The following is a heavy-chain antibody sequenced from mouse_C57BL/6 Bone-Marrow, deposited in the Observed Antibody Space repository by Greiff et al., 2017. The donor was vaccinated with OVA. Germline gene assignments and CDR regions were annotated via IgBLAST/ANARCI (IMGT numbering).Heavy chain of an antibody. CDR1: GFTFSDYY. CDR3: ARAHYYGSSYFDY. J-gene: IGHJ2*01. D-gene: IGHD1-1*01. Sequence: EVQRVESGGGLVQPGGSLKLSCAASGFTFSDYYMYWVRQTPEKRLEWVAYISNGGGSTYYPYTVKGRFTISRDNAKNTLYLQMSRLKSEDTAMYYCARAHYYGSSYFDYWGKGTTLTVSS. V-gene: IGHV5-12*01. CDR2: ISNGGGST.